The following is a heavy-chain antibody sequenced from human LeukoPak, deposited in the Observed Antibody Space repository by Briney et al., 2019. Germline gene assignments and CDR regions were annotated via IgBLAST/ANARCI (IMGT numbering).Heavy chain of an antibody. J-gene: IGHJ5*02. V-gene: IGHV6-1*01. CDR1: GDSVSTNSAS. CDR3: AKGCGYASTRGYSWFDP. Sequence: SQTLSLTCAISGDSVSTNSASWDWIRQSPSRGLEWLGRTYYRSKWYNDYAFSVRSRITINPDTSKNQFSLHLKSMTPEDTAVYYCAKGCGYASTRGYSWFDPWGQGTLVTVSS. D-gene: IGHD1-1*01. CDR2: TYYRSKWYN.